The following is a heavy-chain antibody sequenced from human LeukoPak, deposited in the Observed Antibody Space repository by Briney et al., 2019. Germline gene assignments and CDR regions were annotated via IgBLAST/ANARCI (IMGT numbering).Heavy chain of an antibody. D-gene: IGHD2-15*01. CDR1: GFTFSSYS. Sequence: GGSLRLSCAASGFTFSSYSMNWVRQAPGKGLEWVSSISSSSSYIYYADSVKGRFTISRDNAKNSLYLQMNSLRAEDTAVYYCARDLLVGGRRHGMDVWGQGTTVTVSS. CDR3: ARDLLVGGRRHGMDV. V-gene: IGHV3-21*01. J-gene: IGHJ6*02. CDR2: ISSSSSYI.